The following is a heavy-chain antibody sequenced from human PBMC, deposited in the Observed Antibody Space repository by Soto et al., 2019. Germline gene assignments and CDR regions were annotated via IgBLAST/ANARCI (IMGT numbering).Heavy chain of an antibody. CDR3: ARSLWELLTFDAFDI. J-gene: IGHJ3*02. Sequence: GGSLRLSCAASGFTFSSYAMHWVRQAPGKGLEWVAVISYDGSNKYYADSVKGRFTISRDNSKNTLYLQMNSLRAEDTAVYYCARSLWELLTFDAFDIWGQGTMVTVSS. CDR2: ISYDGSNK. D-gene: IGHD1-26*01. CDR1: GFTFSSYA. V-gene: IGHV3-30-3*01.